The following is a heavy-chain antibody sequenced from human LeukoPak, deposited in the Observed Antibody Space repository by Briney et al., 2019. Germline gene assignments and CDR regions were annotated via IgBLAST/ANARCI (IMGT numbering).Heavy chain of an antibody. Sequence: GASVKVSCKASGYTFSSYDINWVRQATGQGLEWMGWMNPNRGNTGYAQKFQGRVTMTRNTSISTAYMELSSLRSEDTAVYYCARVSMVRGAAPYNWFDPWGQGALVTVS. CDR1: GYTFSSYD. CDR2: MNPNRGNT. D-gene: IGHD3-10*01. V-gene: IGHV1-8*01. CDR3: ARVSMVRGAAPYNWFDP. J-gene: IGHJ5*02.